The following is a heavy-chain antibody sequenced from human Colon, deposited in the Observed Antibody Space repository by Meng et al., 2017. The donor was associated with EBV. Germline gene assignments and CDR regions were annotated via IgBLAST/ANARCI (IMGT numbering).Heavy chain of an antibody. CDR1: GDSISSGEYF. D-gene: IGHD2-2*01. V-gene: IGHV4-30-4*01. Sequence: QVQLQESGPGLVKPSXXXXLTRTVSGDSISSGEYFWSWIRQPPGKGLEWIGYMDYRGSTFYNPSLKSRVTISVDTSKNQFSLKLSSVTAADTAVYFCARGELLWDYWGQGTLVTVSS. J-gene: IGHJ4*02. CDR3: ARGELLWDY. CDR2: MDYRGST.